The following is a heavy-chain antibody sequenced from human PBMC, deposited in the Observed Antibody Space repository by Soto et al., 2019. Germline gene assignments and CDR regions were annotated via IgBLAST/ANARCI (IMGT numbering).Heavy chain of an antibody. CDR3: TSAAVASY. CDR2: IRGKTNSYAT. D-gene: IGHD6-19*01. CDR1: GFTFSDSA. Sequence: EVQLVESGGGLVQPGGSLKVSCAASGFTFSDSAMHWVRQASGKGLEWAGRIRGKTNSYATTYAASLKGRFTISRDDSKSTTYLQMNSLKAEDTAVYYCTSAAVASYWGQGTLVTVSS. V-gene: IGHV3-73*02. J-gene: IGHJ4*02.